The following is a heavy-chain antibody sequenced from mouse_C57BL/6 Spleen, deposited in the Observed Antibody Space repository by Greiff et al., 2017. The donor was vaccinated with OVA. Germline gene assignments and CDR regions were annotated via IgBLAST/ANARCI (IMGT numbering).Heavy chain of an antibody. Sequence: EVKLQESGPGLVKPSQSLSLTCSVTGYSITSGYYWNWIRQFPGNKLEWMGYISYDGSNNYNPSLKNRISITRDTSKNQFFLKLNSVTTEDTATYYCARDPYDGYGYWGQGTTLTVSS. J-gene: IGHJ2*01. V-gene: IGHV3-6*01. CDR1: GYSITSGYY. D-gene: IGHD2-3*01. CDR2: ISYDGSN. CDR3: ARDPYDGYGY.